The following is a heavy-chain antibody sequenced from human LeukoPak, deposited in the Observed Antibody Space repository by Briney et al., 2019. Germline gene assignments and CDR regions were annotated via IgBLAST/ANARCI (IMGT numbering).Heavy chain of an antibody. D-gene: IGHD1-1*01. CDR1: GFTFSSEW. Sequence: GGSLRLSCVASGFTFSSEWMSWVRQAPGKGLEWVTNINQDGSQKYYEDSVKGRFTVSRDNAKNSLYLHMNGLRADDTVIYYCARDHDGKDCWGQGTLVTVSS. CDR2: INQDGSQK. J-gene: IGHJ4*02. V-gene: IGHV3-7*01. CDR3: ARDHDGKDC.